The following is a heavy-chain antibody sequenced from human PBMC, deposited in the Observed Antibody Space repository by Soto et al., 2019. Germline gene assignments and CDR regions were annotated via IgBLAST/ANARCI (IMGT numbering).Heavy chain of an antibody. CDR1: GASISSRDYH. V-gene: IGHV4-30-4*01. CDR2: IYSGST. Sequence: PSETLSLTCSVSGASISSRDYHWSWIRQPPGKGLEWIGYIYSGSTYYSPSLRSRLTMSADTSKNQFSVKLSSVTAADTAVYYCASYYVNRGGQGYWGQGTLVTVSS. J-gene: IGHJ4*02. CDR3: ASYYVNRGGQGY. D-gene: IGHD3-10*02.